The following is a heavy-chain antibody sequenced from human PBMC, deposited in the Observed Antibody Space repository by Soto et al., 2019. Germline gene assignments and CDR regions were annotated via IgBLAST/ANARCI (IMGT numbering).Heavy chain of an antibody. CDR3: AKEGTQYYYDSSGYYLAIDY. Sequence: GGSLRLSCAASGFTFDDYAMHWVRQAPGKGLEWVSGISWNSGSGGSTYYADSVKGRFTISRDNSKNTLYLQMNSLRAEDTAVYYCAKEGTQYYYDSSGYYLAIDYWGQGTLVTVSS. J-gene: IGHJ4*02. V-gene: IGHV3-23*01. CDR1: GFTFDDYA. CDR2: ISWNSGSGGST. D-gene: IGHD3-22*01.